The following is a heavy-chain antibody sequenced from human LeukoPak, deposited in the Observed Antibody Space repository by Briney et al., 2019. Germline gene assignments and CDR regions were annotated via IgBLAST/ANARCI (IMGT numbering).Heavy chain of an antibody. J-gene: IGHJ4*02. CDR3: ARSRDFWSGSLFDY. CDR1: GGSISSYY. Sequence: SETLSLTCTVSGGSISSYYWSWIRQPPGKGLEWIGYIYYSGSTNYNPSLKSRVTISVDTSKNQFSLKLSSVTAADTAVYYYARSRDFWSGSLFDYWGQGTLVTVSS. V-gene: IGHV4-59*01. CDR2: IYYSGST. D-gene: IGHD3-3*01.